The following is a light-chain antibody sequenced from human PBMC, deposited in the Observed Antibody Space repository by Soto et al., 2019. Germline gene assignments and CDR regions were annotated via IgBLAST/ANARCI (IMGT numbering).Light chain of an antibody. J-gene: IGLJ3*02. CDR1: SSNIGSNY. CDR3: AAWDDSLSGRV. CDR2: RNN. Sequence: QSVLTQPPSASGTPGQRVTISCSGSSSNIGSNYVYWYQQLPGTAPELLIYRNNHRPSGVPDRFSGSKSGTSASLAISGLRSEDEADYYCAAWDDSLSGRVFGGGTQLTVL. V-gene: IGLV1-47*01.